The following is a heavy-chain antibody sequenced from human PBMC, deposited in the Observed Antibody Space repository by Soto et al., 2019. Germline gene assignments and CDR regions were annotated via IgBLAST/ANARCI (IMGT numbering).Heavy chain of an antibody. Sequence: SETLSLTCAVYGGSFSGYYWSWIRQPPGKGLEWIGEINHSGSTNYNPSLKSRVTISVDTSKNQFSLKLSSVTAADTAVYYCARDRGTYYYYYGMDVWGQGTTVTVSS. CDR3: ARDRGTYYYYYGMDV. CDR2: INHSGST. V-gene: IGHV4-34*01. J-gene: IGHJ6*02. D-gene: IGHD3-10*01. CDR1: GGSFSGYY.